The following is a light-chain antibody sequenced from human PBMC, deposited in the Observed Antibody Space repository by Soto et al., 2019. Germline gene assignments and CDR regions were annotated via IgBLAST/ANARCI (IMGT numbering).Light chain of an antibody. V-gene: IGLV3-21*02. Sequence: SYELTQPASVSVAPGQTARITCGGNKFGSKSMNWYQQKSGQAPVLVVYDDDDRPAGIPDRFSGSSSGDTATLTISRVEAXDEADYYCQLWDNSADHQGVFGSGTKV. CDR1: KFGSKS. CDR2: DDD. J-gene: IGLJ1*01. CDR3: QLWDNSADHQGV.